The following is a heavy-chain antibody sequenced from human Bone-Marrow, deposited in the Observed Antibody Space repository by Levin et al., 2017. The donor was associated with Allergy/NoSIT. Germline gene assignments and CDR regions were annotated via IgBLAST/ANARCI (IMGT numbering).Heavy chain of an antibody. V-gene: IGHV3-30-3*01. CDR3: ARDRQNIAAFPDY. CDR1: GFTFSSNA. J-gene: IGHJ4*02. CDR2: ISYDGSKR. Sequence: GESLKISCAASGFTFSSNAMHWVRQAPGKGLEWLALISYDGSKRYNAESVKGRFTISRDNSNNTVYLQMNSLRAEDTAVYYCARDRQNIAAFPDYWGQGTLVTVSS. D-gene: IGHD6-6*01.